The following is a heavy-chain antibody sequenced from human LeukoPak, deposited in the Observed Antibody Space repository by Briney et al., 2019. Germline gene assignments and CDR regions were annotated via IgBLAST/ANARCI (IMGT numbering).Heavy chain of an antibody. D-gene: IGHD5-24*01. CDR3: ARGRRDGYNYGSFDY. Sequence: SETLSLTCTVSGGSISRYYWSWLRQPPGKGLEWIGYIYYSGSTNYNPSLKSRVTISVDTSKNQFSLKLSSVTAADTAVYYCARGRRDGYNYGSFDYWGQGTLVTVSS. J-gene: IGHJ4*02. V-gene: IGHV4-59*01. CDR1: GGSISRYY. CDR2: IYYSGST.